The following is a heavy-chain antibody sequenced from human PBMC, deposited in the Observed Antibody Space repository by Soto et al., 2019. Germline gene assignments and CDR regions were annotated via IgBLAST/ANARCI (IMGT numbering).Heavy chain of an antibody. Sequence: GGSLRLSCAASGFTFSAYEMNWVRQAPGKGLEWVSYISSSGNTIYYADSVKGRFTISRDNAKNSLFLQMNSLRVEDTAFYYCARSPFFGCNWAQGTLVTVSS. V-gene: IGHV3-48*03. CDR1: GFTFSAYE. J-gene: IGHJ4*02. CDR2: ISSSGNTI. D-gene: IGHD3-3*01. CDR3: ARSPFFGCN.